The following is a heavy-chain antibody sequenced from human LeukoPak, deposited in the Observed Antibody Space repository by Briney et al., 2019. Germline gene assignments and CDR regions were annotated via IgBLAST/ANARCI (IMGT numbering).Heavy chain of an antibody. CDR3: ARDKGDYDTSGSLFVF. CDR1: GFTFSRYW. Sequence: GGSLRLSCAASGFTFSRYWMSWVRQVPRKGLEWVANIKQDGGEKYSVDPVKGRFTISRDNAKNPLYLQMNSLRAEDTAVYYCARDKGDYDTSGSLFVFGGQGTLVTVSS. J-gene: IGHJ4*02. D-gene: IGHD3-22*01. CDR2: IKQDGGEK. V-gene: IGHV3-7*03.